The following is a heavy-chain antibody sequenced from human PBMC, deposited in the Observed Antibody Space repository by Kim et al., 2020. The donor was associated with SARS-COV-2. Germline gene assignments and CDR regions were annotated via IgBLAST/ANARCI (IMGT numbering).Heavy chain of an antibody. Sequence: GGSLGLSCAASGFTFSSYSMNWVRQAPGKGLEWVSYISSSSSTIYYADSVKGRFTISRDNAKNSLYLQMNSLRDEDTAVYYCARDRHDFWSIYYYYGMDVWGQGTTVTVSS. CDR1: GFTFSSYS. V-gene: IGHV3-48*02. CDR2: ISSSSSTI. D-gene: IGHD3-3*01. J-gene: IGHJ6*02. CDR3: ARDRHDFWSIYYYYGMDV.